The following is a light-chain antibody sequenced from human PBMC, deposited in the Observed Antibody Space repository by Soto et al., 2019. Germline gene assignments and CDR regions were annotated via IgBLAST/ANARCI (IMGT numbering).Light chain of an antibody. J-gene: IGLJ1*01. CDR3: GSYTGSSYV. V-gene: IGLV2-14*01. CDR1: SSDVGAYNY. Sequence: QSVLTQPASVSGSPGQSITISCTGTSSDVGAYNYFSWYQQHPGKAPKLMIYEVSNRPSGVSNRFSGSKSGNTASLTISGLQAEDEADYYCGSYTGSSYVFGTGTKVTV. CDR2: EVS.